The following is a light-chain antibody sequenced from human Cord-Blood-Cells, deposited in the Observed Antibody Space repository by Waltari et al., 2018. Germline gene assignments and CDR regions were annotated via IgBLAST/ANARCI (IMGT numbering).Light chain of an antibody. V-gene: IGLV2-11*01. CDR1: SRYVGGYTY. Sequence: QSALTQPRSVSGSPGQSVTISCTGTSRYVGGYTYVSWYQQHPGKAPKLMIYDVSKRPSGVPDRFSGSKSGNTASLTISGLQAEDEADYYCCSYAGSSLYVFGTGTKVTVL. CDR2: DVS. J-gene: IGLJ1*01. CDR3: CSYAGSSLYV.